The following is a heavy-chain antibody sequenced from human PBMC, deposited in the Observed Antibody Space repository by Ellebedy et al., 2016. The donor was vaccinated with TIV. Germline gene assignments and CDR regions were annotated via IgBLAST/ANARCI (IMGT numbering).Heavy chain of an antibody. CDR1: SGSISSSSYY. Sequence: SQTLSLTCAVSSGSISSSSYYWGWIRQPPGKGLEWIGCLYYSGSTFYNPSLKSRGTISVDTSKKQFSLKLNSVTAADTAVYYCARYPPPIAAAGFDAFDIWGQGTMVTVSS. CDR2: LYYSGST. V-gene: IGHV4-39*07. CDR3: ARYPPPIAAAGFDAFDI. D-gene: IGHD6-13*01. J-gene: IGHJ3*02.